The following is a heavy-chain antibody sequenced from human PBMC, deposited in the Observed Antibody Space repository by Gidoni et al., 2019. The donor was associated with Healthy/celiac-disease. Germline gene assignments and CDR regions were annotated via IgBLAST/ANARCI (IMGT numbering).Heavy chain of an antibody. CDR2: IYPGDSDT. CDR1: GYSFTSYW. J-gene: IGHJ6*02. D-gene: IGHD3-10*01. V-gene: IGHV5-51*03. CDR3: ARVLYYYGSGSSLYYYYYGMDV. Sequence: EVQLVQSGAEVRKPGESLKISCKGSGYSFTSYWIGWARQMPGKGLEWMGIIYPGDSDTRYSPSFQGQVTISADKSISTAYLQWSSLKASDTAMYYCARVLYYYGSGSSLYYYYYGMDVWGQGTTVTVSS.